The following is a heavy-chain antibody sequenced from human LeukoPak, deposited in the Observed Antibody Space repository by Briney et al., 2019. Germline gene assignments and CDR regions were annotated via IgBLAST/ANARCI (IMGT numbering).Heavy chain of an antibody. J-gene: IGHJ6*02. CDR3: AGEEGIAAAAAIYYYGMDV. V-gene: IGHV1-69*04. D-gene: IGHD6-13*01. CDR2: IIPILGIA. CDR1: GGTFSSYA. Sequence: GASVKVSCKASGGTFSSYAISWVRQAPGQGLEWMGRIIPILGIANYAQKFQGRVTITADKSTSTAYMELSSLRSDDTAVYYCAGEEGIAAAAAIYYYGMDVWGQGTTVTVSS.